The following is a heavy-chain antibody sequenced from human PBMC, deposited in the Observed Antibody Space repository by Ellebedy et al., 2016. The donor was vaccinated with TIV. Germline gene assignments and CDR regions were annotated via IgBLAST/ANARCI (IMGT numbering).Heavy chain of an antibody. CDR3: SRGWSTPDS. J-gene: IGHJ4*02. CDR2: IRSTGSDT. V-gene: IGHV3-21*06. CDR1: GFTFSHYA. Sequence: GESLKISCAASGFTFSHYAMHWVRQSPGKRLEWVSSIRSTGSDTYYAESVKGRFTISRDNAQDTLFLQMNSLRAEDTTVYFCSRGWSTPDSWGQGTLVIVSS. D-gene: IGHD2-15*01.